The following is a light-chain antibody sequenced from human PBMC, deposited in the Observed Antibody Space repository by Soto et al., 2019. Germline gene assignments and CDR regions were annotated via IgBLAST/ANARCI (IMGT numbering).Light chain of an antibody. CDR3: SSYARGSNYV. CDR2: EVT. J-gene: IGLJ1*01. Sequence: QSALTQPPSASGSPGQSVTIPCTGTNSDVGGYNYVSWYQQYPGKAPKLIIYEVTRRPSGVPDRFSGSKSGNTASLTVSGLQADDEADYYCSSYARGSNYVFGAGTKLTVL. CDR1: NSDVGGYNY. V-gene: IGLV2-8*01.